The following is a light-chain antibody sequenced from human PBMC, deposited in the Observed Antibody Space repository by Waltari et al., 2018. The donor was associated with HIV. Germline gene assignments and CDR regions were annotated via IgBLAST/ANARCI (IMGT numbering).Light chain of an antibody. Sequence: QSLLTQPPSVSGTPGQGVTISCSGARSNIGTNTVHWYRQLPGTAPQHLIYSNNVRPSGVPDRFSGSKSGTSASLAISGLQSEDEADYYCAAWDDSLNGVLFGGGTKLTVL. CDR3: AAWDDSLNGVL. CDR2: SNN. V-gene: IGLV1-44*01. J-gene: IGLJ2*01. CDR1: RSNIGTNT.